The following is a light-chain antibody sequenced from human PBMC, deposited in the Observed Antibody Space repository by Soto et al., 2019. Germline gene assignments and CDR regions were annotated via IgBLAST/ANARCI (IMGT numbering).Light chain of an antibody. CDR1: SSNIGSNT. CDR2: NNN. V-gene: IGLV1-44*01. CDR3: AAWDDSLHGVV. J-gene: IGLJ2*01. Sequence: QLVLTQPPSASGTPGQRVTISCSGSSSNIGSNTVSWYQQLPGTAPKLLIYNNNERPSGVPDRFSGSQSGTSASLAISGLQSEDEADYYCAAWDDSLHGVVFGGGTKVTVL.